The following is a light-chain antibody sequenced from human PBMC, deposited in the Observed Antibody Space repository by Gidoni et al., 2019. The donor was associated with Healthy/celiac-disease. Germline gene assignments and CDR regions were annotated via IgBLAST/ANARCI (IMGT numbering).Light chain of an antibody. CDR1: QDISNY. CDR2: DAS. J-gene: IGKJ4*01. V-gene: IGKV1-33*01. CDR3: QQYDNLPLT. Sequence: DIQMSHSPSPLSASVGDRVTITCQASQDISNYLNWYQQKPGKAPKLLIYDASNLETGVPSRFSGSGSGTDFTFTISGLQPEDSATYYCQQYDNLPLTFGGGTKVEIK.